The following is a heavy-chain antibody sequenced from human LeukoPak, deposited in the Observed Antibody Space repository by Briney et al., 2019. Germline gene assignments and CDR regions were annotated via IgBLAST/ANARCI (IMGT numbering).Heavy chain of an antibody. D-gene: IGHD3-22*01. CDR2: IYYSGST. CDR1: GGSISSYY. V-gene: IGHV4-59*01. CDR3: ARQDSSGYSDY. Sequence: PSETLSLNCTVSGGSISSYYWSWIRQPPGKGLEWIGYIYYSGSTNYNPSLKSRVTISVDTSKNQFSLKLSSVTAADTAVYYCARQDSSGYSDYWGQGTLVTVSS. J-gene: IGHJ4*02.